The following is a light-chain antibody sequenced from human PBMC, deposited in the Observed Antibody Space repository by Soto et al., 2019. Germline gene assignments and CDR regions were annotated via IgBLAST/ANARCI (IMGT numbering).Light chain of an antibody. CDR3: QQYDSSPLT. J-gene: IGKJ4*01. Sequence: EIVLTQSPGTLSLSPGERATLSCRASQSFSSSFLAWYQQKPGQAPRLLIYGASSRATGIPDRFSGSGSGTDFTVTISRVEPEDFAVYYCQQYDSSPLTFGGGTKVEIK. CDR2: GAS. CDR1: QSFSSSF. V-gene: IGKV3-20*01.